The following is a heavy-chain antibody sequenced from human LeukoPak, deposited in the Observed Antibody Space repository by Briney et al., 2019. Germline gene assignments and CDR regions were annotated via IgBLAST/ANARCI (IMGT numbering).Heavy chain of an antibody. Sequence: SETLSLTCTVSGGSISSSSYCWGWIRQPPGRGLEWIGSIYYSGSTYYNPSLKSRVTISVDTSKNQFSLKLSSVTAADTAVYYCARPNLSSGWLDAFDIWGQGTMVTVSS. CDR3: ARPNLSSGWLDAFDI. J-gene: IGHJ3*02. CDR2: IYYSGST. CDR1: GGSISSSSYC. V-gene: IGHV4-39*07. D-gene: IGHD6-19*01.